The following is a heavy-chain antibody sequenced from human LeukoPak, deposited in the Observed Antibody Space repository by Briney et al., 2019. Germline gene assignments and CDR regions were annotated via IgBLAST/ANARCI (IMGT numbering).Heavy chain of an antibody. D-gene: IGHD2-15*01. J-gene: IGHJ4*02. CDR2: IIPIFGTA. CDR1: GGTFSSYA. Sequence: GASVKVSCKASGGTFSSYAISWVRQAPGQGLEWMGGIIPIFGTANYAQKFQGRVTITADESTRTAYMELSSLRSEDTAVYYCARSSGYCSGGSCYFFDYWGQGTLVTVSS. CDR3: ARSSGYCSGGSCYFFDY. V-gene: IGHV1-69*13.